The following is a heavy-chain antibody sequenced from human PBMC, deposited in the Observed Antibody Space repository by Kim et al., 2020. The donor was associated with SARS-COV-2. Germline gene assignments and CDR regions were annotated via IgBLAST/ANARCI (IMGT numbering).Heavy chain of an antibody. Sequence: GGSLRLSCAASGFTFINYWMHWVRQAPGKGLVWVSRIDSDGSSTNYADSVKGRFTISRDNAKNTLFLQMGGLQAEDTAVYYCVRHSPARPELFDYWGQG. CDR3: VRHSPARPELFDY. D-gene: IGHD1-26*01. V-gene: IGHV3-74*01. CDR2: IDSDGSST. CDR1: GFTFINYW. J-gene: IGHJ4*02.